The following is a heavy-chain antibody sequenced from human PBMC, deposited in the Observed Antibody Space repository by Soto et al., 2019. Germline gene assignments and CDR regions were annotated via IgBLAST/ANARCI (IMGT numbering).Heavy chain of an antibody. CDR3: ARLSRRQQLVRYPDY. J-gene: IGHJ4*02. CDR1: GYTFTSYA. V-gene: IGHV1-3*01. D-gene: IGHD6-13*01. CDR2: INAGNGNT. Sequence: QVQLVQSGAEVKKPGASVKVSCKASGYTFTSYAMHWVRQAPGQRLEWMGWINAGNGNTKYSQKFQGRVTMTRDTSASTAYMELSSLRSEDTAVYYCARLSRRQQLVRYPDYWGQGTLVTVSS.